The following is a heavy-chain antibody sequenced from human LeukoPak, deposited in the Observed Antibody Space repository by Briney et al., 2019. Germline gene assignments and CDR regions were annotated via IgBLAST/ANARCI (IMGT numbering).Heavy chain of an antibody. Sequence: PSETLSLTCAVSGYSISSGYYWGWVRQPPGKGLEWIGSIYLSGSTYYNPSLKSRVTISVDTSKNQFSLKLSSVTAADTAVYYCARDNIIFLKLGELLYFDYWGQGTLVTVSS. J-gene: IGHJ4*02. D-gene: IGHD3-10*01. CDR3: ARDNIIFLKLGELLYFDY. CDR2: IYLSGST. CDR1: GYSISSGYY. V-gene: IGHV4-38-2*02.